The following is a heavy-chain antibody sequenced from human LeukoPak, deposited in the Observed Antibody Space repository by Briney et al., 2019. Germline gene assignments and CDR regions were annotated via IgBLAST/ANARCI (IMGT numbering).Heavy chain of an antibody. CDR1: GFTVSNTF. CDR2: IYNDDSR. J-gene: IGHJ3*02. Sequence: GGSLRLSCAASGFTVSNTFMNWVRQAPGKGLEWVSIIYNDDSRYYADSVKGRFTISRDNSKNTLYLQMNSLRAEDTAVYYCAKPLSSLVGATEDAFDIWGQGTMVTVSS. D-gene: IGHD1-26*01. CDR3: AKPLSSLVGATEDAFDI. V-gene: IGHV3-53*05.